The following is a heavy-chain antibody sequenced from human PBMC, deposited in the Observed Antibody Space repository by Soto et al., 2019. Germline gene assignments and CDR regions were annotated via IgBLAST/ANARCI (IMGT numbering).Heavy chain of an antibody. CDR2: IYKSATT. D-gene: IGHD2-15*01. CDR3: ARGRYCLSGRCFPNWFDS. CDR1: GDSISTVDYF. J-gene: IGHJ5*01. V-gene: IGHV4-30-4*08. Sequence: SETLSLTCSVSGDSISTVDYFWAWIRQPPGQALEYIGYIYKSATTYYNPSFESRVAISLDTSKSQFSLNVTSVTAADTAVYFCARGRYCLSGRCFPNWFDSWGQGTLVTVSS.